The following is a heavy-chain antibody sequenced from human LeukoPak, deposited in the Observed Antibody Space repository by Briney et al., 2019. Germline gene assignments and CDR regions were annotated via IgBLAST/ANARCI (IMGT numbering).Heavy chain of an antibody. J-gene: IGHJ4*02. Sequence: GESLKISCTTSGYSFTTYWIGWVRQVAGKDLEWMGIIYPGDSDTRYSPSCEGQVSISADKSTSTAYLQWSSLKASDNATYYCARHLSSTGGCCYVDYWGQGTLVTVSS. CDR3: ARHLSSTGGCCYVDY. CDR1: GYSFTTYW. V-gene: IGHV5-51*01. D-gene: IGHD2-2*01. CDR2: IYPGDSDT.